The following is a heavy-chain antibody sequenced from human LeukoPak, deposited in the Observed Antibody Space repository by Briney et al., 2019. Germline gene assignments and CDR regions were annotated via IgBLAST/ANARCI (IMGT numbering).Heavy chain of an antibody. D-gene: IGHD6-13*01. CDR1: GXTFSXXX. CDR3: ARGDSSSWYPAFDY. Sequence: SXXAXGXTFSXXXIHWXXQTXGXXXXXXALISYDGNNKYYADSVKGRFTISRDNAKNSLYLQMNSLRVEDTAVYYCARGDSSSWYPAFDYWGQGTLVTVSS. CDR2: ISYDGNNK. J-gene: IGHJ4*02. V-gene: IGHV3-30*07.